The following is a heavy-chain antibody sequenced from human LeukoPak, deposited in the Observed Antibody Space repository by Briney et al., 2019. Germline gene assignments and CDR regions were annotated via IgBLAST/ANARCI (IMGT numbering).Heavy chain of an antibody. D-gene: IGHD3-22*01. CDR3: AKSLRLDYYDSSPPHY. J-gene: IGHJ4*02. Sequence: GGSLRLSCAVSGFTFSSYWMNWVRQAPGKGLEWVASIKQDGSEKSYVDSVKGRFTISRDNAKNSLYLQMTSLRAEDTAVYYCAKSLRLDYYDSSPPHYWGQGTLVTVSS. CDR1: GFTFSSYW. CDR2: IKQDGSEK. V-gene: IGHV3-7*01.